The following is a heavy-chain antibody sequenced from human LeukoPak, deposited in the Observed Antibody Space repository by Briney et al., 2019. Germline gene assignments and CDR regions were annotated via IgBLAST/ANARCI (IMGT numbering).Heavy chain of an antibody. V-gene: IGHV1-18*01. CDR3: ARGARLVVRGVIGPCDY. CDR2: ISGYNGNT. D-gene: IGHD3-10*01. CDR1: GYTFTNYG. Sequence: ASVTVSFKSSGYTFTNYGITWVRQAPGQGLEWMGWISGYNGNTNYAQKFQDRVTITTDTSTSTAYMELRSLRSDDTAVYYCARGARLVVRGVIGPCDYWGQGALVSVSS. J-gene: IGHJ4*02.